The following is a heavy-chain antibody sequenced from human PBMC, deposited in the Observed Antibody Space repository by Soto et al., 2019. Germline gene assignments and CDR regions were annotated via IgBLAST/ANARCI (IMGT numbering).Heavy chain of an antibody. V-gene: IGHV5-51*01. CDR3: ERRSNSQYAMDV. Sequence: GESLKISCKGSGYSFTNNWIGWVRQMPGKGLEWMGIIYPGDSDTRYSPSFQGQVTISADKSISTAYLQWSSLKASETAMYYCERRSNSQYAMDVWGQGTTVTVSS. D-gene: IGHD4-4*01. CDR1: GYSFTNNW. CDR2: IYPGDSDT. J-gene: IGHJ6*02.